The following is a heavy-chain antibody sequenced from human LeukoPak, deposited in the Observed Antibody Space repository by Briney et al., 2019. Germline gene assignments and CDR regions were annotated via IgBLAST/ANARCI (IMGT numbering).Heavy chain of an antibody. V-gene: IGHV4-59*01. J-gene: IGHJ6*02. CDR3: ARDQGYYDSSGYYYYYYGMDV. CDR1: GGSISSYY. Sequence: PSETLSLTCTVSGGSISSYYWSWIRQPPGKGLEWIGYIYYSGSTNYNPSLKSRVTISVDMSKNQFSLKLSSVTAADTAVYYCARDQGYYDSSGYYYYYYGMDVWGQGTTVTVSS. D-gene: IGHD3-22*01. CDR2: IYYSGST.